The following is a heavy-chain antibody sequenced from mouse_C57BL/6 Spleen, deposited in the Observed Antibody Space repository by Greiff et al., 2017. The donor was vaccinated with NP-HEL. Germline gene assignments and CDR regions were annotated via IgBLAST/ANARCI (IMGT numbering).Heavy chain of an antibody. CDR3: ARHVKGYYGYAMDY. Sequence: VTLVESGPGLVAPSQSLSITCTVSGFSLTSYGVHWVRQPPGKGLEWLVVIWSDGSTTYNSALKSRLSISKDNSKSQVFLKMNSLQTDDTAMYYCARHVKGYYGYAMDYWGQGTSVTVSS. D-gene: IGHD1-1*01. V-gene: IGHV2-6-1*01. CDR2: IWSDGST. J-gene: IGHJ4*01. CDR1: GFSLTSYG.